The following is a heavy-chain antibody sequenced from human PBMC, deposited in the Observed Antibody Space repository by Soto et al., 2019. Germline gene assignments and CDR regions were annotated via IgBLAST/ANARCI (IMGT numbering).Heavy chain of an antibody. CDR2: IIPIFGTA. Sequence: SVKVSCKASGGTFSSYAISWVRQAPGQGLEWMGGIIPIFGTANYAQKFQGRVTITADESTITAYMELSSLRSEDTAVYYCARGHTAMVTLPSSAWGQGTLVTVSS. J-gene: IGHJ5*02. CDR3: ARGHTAMVTLPSSA. D-gene: IGHD5-18*01. CDR1: GGTFSSYA. V-gene: IGHV1-69*13.